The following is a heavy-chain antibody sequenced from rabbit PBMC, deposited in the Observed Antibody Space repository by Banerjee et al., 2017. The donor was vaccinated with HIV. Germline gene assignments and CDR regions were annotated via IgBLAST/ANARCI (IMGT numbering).Heavy chain of an antibody. CDR1: GFSFSNGYV. CDR3: ARDLAGVIGWNFNL. D-gene: IGHD4-1*01. CDR2: INAGSSGNT. Sequence: QEQLEESGGDLVKPGRSLTLTCTASGFSFSNGYVMCWVRQAPGKGLEWIACINAGSSGNTYYATWAKGRFTISKTSSTTVTLQMTSLTAADTATYFCARDLAGVIGWNFNLWGPGTLVTVS. V-gene: IGHV1S45*01. J-gene: IGHJ4*01.